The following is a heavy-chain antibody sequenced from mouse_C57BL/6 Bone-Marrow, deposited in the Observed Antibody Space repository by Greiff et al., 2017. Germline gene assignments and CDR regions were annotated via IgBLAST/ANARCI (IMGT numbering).Heavy chain of an antibody. Sequence: EVQGVESGGGLVKPGGSLKLSCAASGFTFSDYGMHWVCQAPEKGLEWVAYISSGSSTIYYADTVKGRFTISRDNAKNTLFLQMTSLRSEDTAMYYCARSSYYDYAMDYWGQGTSVTVSS. CDR3: ARSSYYDYAMDY. CDR1: GFTFSDYG. J-gene: IGHJ4*01. CDR2: ISSGSSTI. D-gene: IGHD1-1*01. V-gene: IGHV5-17*01.